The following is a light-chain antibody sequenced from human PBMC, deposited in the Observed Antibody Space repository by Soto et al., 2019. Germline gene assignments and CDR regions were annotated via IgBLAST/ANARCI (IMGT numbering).Light chain of an antibody. CDR2: SND. Sequence: QSVLTQPPSASGTPGQRVTISCSGSSSNIGSNSVSWYQQVPGTAPKVLLYSNDQRTSGVPDRFSGSKSGTSASLAISGLQSEDESDYYCATWDDRLNVVVFGGGTKVTVL. V-gene: IGLV1-44*01. J-gene: IGLJ2*01. CDR3: ATWDDRLNVVV. CDR1: SSNIGSNS.